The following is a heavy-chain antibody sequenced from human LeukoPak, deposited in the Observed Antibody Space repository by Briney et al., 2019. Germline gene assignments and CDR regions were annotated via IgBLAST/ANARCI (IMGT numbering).Heavy chain of an antibody. CDR1: GFTFSSYA. CDR2: ISYDGSNK. V-gene: IGHV3-30*04. Sequence: PGGSLRLSCAVSGFTFSSYAMHWVRQAPGKGLEWVAVISYDGSNKYYADSVKGRFTISRDNSKNTLYLQMNSLRAEDTAVYYCAREAAAASFDYWGQGTLVTVSS. CDR3: AREAAAASFDY. J-gene: IGHJ4*02. D-gene: IGHD2-15*01.